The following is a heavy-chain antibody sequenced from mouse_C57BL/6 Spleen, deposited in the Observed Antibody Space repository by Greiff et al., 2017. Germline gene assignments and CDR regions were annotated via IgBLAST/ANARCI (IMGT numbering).Heavy chain of an antibody. D-gene: IGHD1-1*01. V-gene: IGHV1-69*01. Sequence: VQLQQPGAELVMPGASVKLSCKASGYTFTSYWMHWVKQRPGQGLEWIGEIDPSDSYTNYNQKFKGKTTLTVDKSSSTAYMQLSSLTAEDSAVYYCARSTTPDCSSDYGGWGKGTTLTASS. J-gene: IGHJ2*01. CDR3: ARSTTPDCSSDYGG. CDR2: IDPSDSYT. CDR1: GYTFTSYW.